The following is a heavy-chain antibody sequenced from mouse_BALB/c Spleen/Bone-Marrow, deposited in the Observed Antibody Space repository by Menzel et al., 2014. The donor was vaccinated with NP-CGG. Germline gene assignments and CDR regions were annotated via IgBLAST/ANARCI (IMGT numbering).Heavy chain of an antibody. CDR3: AKNYYYGYVAY. D-gene: IGHD1-2*01. Sequence: EVQRVESGGGLVQPGGSLKLSCAASGFDFSRFWMTWVRQAPGKGLEWIGEINPDSSTINYTPSLKDKFIISRDNAKNTLYLQMSKVRSEDTALYYCAKNYYYGYVAYWGQGTLVTVSA. CDR1: GFDFSRFW. V-gene: IGHV4-1*02. CDR2: INPDSSTI. J-gene: IGHJ3*01.